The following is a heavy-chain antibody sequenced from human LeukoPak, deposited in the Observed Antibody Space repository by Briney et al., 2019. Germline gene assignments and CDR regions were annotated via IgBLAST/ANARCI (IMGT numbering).Heavy chain of an antibody. J-gene: IGHJ4*02. CDR3: VRGTGY. V-gene: IGHV3-64D*06. Sequence: GGSMTLACSVSGFTFSTYVMHWVRPAPGRVREYVSAISSNGDNTYYAGSVKGRFTISRDNSKNTLYLKMSSLRADDTAVYYCVRGTGYWGQGTLVTVSS. CDR2: ISSNGDNT. CDR1: GFTFSTYV.